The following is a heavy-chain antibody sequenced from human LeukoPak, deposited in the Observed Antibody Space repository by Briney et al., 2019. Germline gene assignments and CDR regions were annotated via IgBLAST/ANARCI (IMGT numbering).Heavy chain of an antibody. Sequence: GGSLGFSCAASGFTVSRNYMTWVRQAPGKGLEWVSVIYSGGSTYYADSVKGRFTISRDNSKNTLYLQMNSLRAEDTAVYYCAGTIVGKLAIDYWGQATLVTVSS. CDR2: IYSGGST. D-gene: IGHD3-22*01. J-gene: IGHJ4*02. CDR1: GFTVSRNY. V-gene: IGHV3-53*01. CDR3: AGTIVGKLAIDY.